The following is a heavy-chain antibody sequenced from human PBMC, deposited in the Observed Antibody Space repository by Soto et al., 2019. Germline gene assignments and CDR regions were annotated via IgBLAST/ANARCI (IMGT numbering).Heavy chain of an antibody. D-gene: IGHD1-26*01. CDR2: IYYSGST. V-gene: IGHV4-59*01. J-gene: IGHJ3*02. CDR3: ARDGEGGSSRRRRGAFDI. CDR1: GGSISSYY. Sequence: QVQLQESGPGLVKPSETLSLTCTVSGGSISSYYWSWIRQPPGKGLEWIGYIYYSGSTNYNPSLKSRVTISVDTSKNQFSLKLSSVTAADTAVYYCARDGEGGSSRRRRGAFDIWGQGTMVTVSS.